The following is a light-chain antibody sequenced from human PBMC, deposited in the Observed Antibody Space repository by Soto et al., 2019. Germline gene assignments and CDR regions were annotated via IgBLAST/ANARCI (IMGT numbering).Light chain of an antibody. V-gene: IGKV3-11*01. Sequence: EIALRASPATLSLSPGARATLSXSASQTVSNYLAWYQQEPGXAPSXXXYDXSNRATGGPARLSGRGSATDFTLTISSLEPEDFAVYYWQQRNRGPGTFGQGTKVDIK. CDR2: DXS. CDR3: QQRNRGPGT. J-gene: IGKJ1*01. CDR1: QTVSNY.